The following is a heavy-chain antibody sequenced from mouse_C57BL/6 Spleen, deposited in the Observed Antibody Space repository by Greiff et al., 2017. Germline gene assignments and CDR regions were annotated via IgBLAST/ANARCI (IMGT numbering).Heavy chain of an antibody. Sequence: EVMLVESGGGLVKPGGSLKLSCAASGFTFSAYGMHWVRQAPEKGLEWVAYISSGSSTIYYADTVKGRFTISRDNVKHTLFLQMTRQRSEDTAMYNCARWGPGPFDVWGTGTTVTVSS. CDR2: ISSGSSTI. CDR1: GFTFSAYG. V-gene: IGHV5-17*01. J-gene: IGHJ1*03. D-gene: IGHD3-3*01. CDR3: ARWGPGPFDV.